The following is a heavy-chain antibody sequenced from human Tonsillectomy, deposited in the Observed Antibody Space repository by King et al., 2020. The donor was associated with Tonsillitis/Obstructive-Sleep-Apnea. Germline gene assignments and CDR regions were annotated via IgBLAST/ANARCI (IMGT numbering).Heavy chain of an antibody. CDR1: GYSFTSYD. CDR3: ATLRGFVDTAIAEVSRFAP. CDR2: MNPNSGDT. D-gene: IGHD5-18*01. J-gene: IGHJ5*02. Sequence: QLVQSGAEVKKPGASVKVSCKASGYSFTSYDIIWVRQATGQGLAWMGWMNPNSGDTGYAQKFQGRVTMTRDTSIGTAYLVLSKVRCEDTAVYYCATLRGFVDTAIAEVSRFAPWGQGTLVTVSS. V-gene: IGHV1-8*01.